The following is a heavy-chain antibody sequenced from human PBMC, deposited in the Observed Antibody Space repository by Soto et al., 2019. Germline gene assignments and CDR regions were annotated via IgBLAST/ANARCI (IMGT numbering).Heavy chain of an antibody. CDR3: ARRVDTAPNWFDP. J-gene: IGHJ5*02. V-gene: IGHV4-59*01. CDR1: GGSISSYY. Sequence: PSETLSLTCTVSGGSISSYYWSWIRQPPGKGLEWIGYIYYSGSTNYNPSLKSRVTISVDTSKNQFSLKLSSVTAADTAGYYCARRVDTAPNWFDPWGQGTLVTVSS. CDR2: IYYSGST. D-gene: IGHD5-18*01.